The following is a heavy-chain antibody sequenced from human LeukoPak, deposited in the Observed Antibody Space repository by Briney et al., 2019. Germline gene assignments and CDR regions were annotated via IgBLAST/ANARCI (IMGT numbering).Heavy chain of an antibody. V-gene: IGHV3-11*01. J-gene: IGHJ4*02. CDR3: AKRARVVVAATQFLYFDY. CDR1: GFTFSDYY. CDR2: ISSSGSTI. Sequence: NPGGSLRLSCAASGFTFSDYYMSWIRQAPGKGLEWVSYISSSGSTIYYADSVKGRFTISRDNAKNSLYLQMNSLRAEDTAVYYCAKRARVVVAATQFLYFDYWGQGTLVTVSS. D-gene: IGHD2-15*01.